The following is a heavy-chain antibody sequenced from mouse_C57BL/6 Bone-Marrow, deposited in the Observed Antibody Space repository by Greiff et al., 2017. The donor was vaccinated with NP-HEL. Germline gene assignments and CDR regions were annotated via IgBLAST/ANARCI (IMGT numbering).Heavy chain of an antibody. CDR3: ASAYGNYRAWFAY. Sequence: VQLQESGAELVKPGASVKLSCKASGYTFTSYWMHWVKQRPGQGLEWIGMIHPNSGSTNYNEKFKSKATLTVDKSSSTAYMQLSSLTSEDSAVYYCASAYGNYRAWFAYWGQGTLVTVSA. CDR1: GYTFTSYW. V-gene: IGHV1-64*01. J-gene: IGHJ3*01. CDR2: IHPNSGST. D-gene: IGHD2-1*01.